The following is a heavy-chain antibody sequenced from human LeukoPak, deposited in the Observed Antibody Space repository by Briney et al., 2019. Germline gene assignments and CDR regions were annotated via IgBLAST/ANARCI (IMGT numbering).Heavy chain of an antibody. CDR1: GFTFSDSY. Sequence: GGPLRLSCAASGFTFSDSYMHWIRQAPGKGLEWIAYMSSSGNIIYYADSVKGRFTISRDNANNSLYLEMNSLRTEDTAVYYCARDFYTVLDYWGHGTLVTVSS. CDR3: ARDFYTVLDY. CDR2: MSSSGNII. V-gene: IGHV3-11*01. J-gene: IGHJ4*01. D-gene: IGHD2-2*02.